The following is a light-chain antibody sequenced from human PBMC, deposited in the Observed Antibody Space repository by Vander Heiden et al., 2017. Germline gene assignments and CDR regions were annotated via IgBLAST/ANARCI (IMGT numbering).Light chain of an antibody. CDR3: SSRAASNTLT. CDR1: SDDVGAYEY. Sequence: QSALTQPPSASGSPGHSVTIPSTGTSDDVGAYEYVSWYQKYPGKAPRLIIYEVNKRPSGVPDRFSGSKSGNTASLTVSRLQAEDDADYYCSSRAASNTLTFGGGTKLTVL. J-gene: IGLJ2*01. CDR2: EVN. V-gene: IGLV2-8*01.